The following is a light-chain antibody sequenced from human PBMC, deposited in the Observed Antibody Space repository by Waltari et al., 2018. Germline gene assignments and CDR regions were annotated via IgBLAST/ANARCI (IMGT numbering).Light chain of an antibody. V-gene: IGKV1-5*03. CDR3: QQLLTYPYT. Sequence: TGRASQSIRRWLPWYQHRPRKAPRLLISEASTLESGIPSRFRGSGAESEVALTISSLQPGDFATYYCQQLLTYPYTFGQGTKVEI. CDR2: EAS. CDR1: QSIRRW. J-gene: IGKJ2*01.